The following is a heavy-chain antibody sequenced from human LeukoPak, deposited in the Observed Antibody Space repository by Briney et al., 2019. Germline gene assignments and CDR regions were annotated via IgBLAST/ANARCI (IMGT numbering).Heavy chain of an antibody. J-gene: IGHJ4*02. CDR3: AKDRWLQFYYFDY. Sequence: PGRSLRLSCAASGFTFDDYAMPWVRQAPGKGLEWVSGISWNSGSIGYADSVKGRFTISRDNAKNSLYLQMNSLRAEDTALYYCAKDRWLQFYYFDYWGQGTLVTVSS. CDR1: GFTFDDYA. V-gene: IGHV3-9*01. D-gene: IGHD5-24*01. CDR2: ISWNSGSI.